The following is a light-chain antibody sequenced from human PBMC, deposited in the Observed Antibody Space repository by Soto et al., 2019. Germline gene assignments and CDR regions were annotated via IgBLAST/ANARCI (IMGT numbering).Light chain of an antibody. CDR3: QQSYSTPYT. Sequence: DIVMTQSADSLAVSLGERATINCKSSQSVLYRSHNKNYLAWYQQKPVHPPKLLIYGASTREFGVPDRFSGSGSGTDCTLTSSSLHAEDVAVYYYQQSYSTPYTFGQGTKLEIK. J-gene: IGKJ2*01. V-gene: IGKV4-1*01. CDR2: GAS. CDR1: QSVLYRSHNKNY.